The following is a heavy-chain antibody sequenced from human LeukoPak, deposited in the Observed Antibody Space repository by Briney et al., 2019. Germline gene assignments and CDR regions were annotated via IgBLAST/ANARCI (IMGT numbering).Heavy chain of an antibody. V-gene: IGHV3-23*01. D-gene: IGHD6-19*01. CDR1: GFTFSTYS. CDR2: IFNSGDKT. J-gene: IGHJ4*02. Sequence: GGSLRLSCAASGFTFSTYSMTWVRQAPGKGLEWVSGIFNSGDKTFYADSVKGRFTTSRDNSKNTLYMQMNSLRAEDTAVYYCAKDVVPDSGWDLDYWGQGTLVTVSS. CDR3: AKDVVPDSGWDLDY.